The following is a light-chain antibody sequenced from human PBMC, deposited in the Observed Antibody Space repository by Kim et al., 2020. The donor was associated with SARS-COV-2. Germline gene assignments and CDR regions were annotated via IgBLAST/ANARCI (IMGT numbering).Light chain of an antibody. J-gene: IGLJ3*02. CDR1: SSDVGGYNY. V-gene: IGLV2-14*01. CDR2: EVS. CDR3: SSFTSTSYWV. Sequence: QSALTQPSSVSGSPGQSITIPCTGTSSDVGGYNYVSWYQQHPGKAPKLMIYEVSNRPSGVSNRFSGSKSGNTASLTISGLQAEDEADYYCSSFTSTSYWVFGGGTQLTVL.